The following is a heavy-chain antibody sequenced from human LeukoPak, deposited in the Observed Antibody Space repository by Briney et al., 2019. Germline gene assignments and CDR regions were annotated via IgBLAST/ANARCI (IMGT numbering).Heavy chain of an antibody. Sequence: PSETLSLTCTVSGGSISSYYWSWIRQPPGKGLEWIGYIYYSGSTNYNPSLKSRVTISVDTSKNQFSLKLSSVTAADTAVYYCARDRYYDFWSGYCTGYWFDPWGQGTLVTVSS. D-gene: IGHD3-3*01. J-gene: IGHJ5*02. CDR1: GGSISSYY. V-gene: IGHV4-59*12. CDR2: IYYSGST. CDR3: ARDRYYDFWSGYCTGYWFDP.